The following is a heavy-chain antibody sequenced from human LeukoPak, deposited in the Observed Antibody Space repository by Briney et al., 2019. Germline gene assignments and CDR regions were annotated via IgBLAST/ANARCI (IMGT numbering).Heavy chain of an antibody. D-gene: IGHD6-13*01. CDR2: ISYDGSNK. CDR3: VRVMYAATPYYYYSGMDV. J-gene: IGHJ6*02. CDR1: GFTFSSYA. V-gene: IGHV3-30-3*01. Sequence: GRSLRLSCAASGFTFSSYAMHWVRQAPGKGLEWVAVISYDGSNKYYADSVKGRFTISRDNSKNKLYLQMNSLRAEDTAVYYCVRVMYAATPYYYYSGMDVWGQGTTVTVSS.